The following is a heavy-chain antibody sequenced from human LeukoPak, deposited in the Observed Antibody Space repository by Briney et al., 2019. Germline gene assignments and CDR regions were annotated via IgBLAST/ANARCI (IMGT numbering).Heavy chain of an antibody. V-gene: IGHV3-53*01. J-gene: IGHJ3*02. D-gene: IGHD6-19*01. Sequence: GGSLRPSCAASGFIVSSNYMTWVRQAPGKGLEWVSVIYSGGNTYYADSVKGRFTISRDNSKNTVYLQMNTLRAEDTAVYYCSRAGIAVAGLYTGVFGIWGQGTMVTVSS. CDR1: GFIVSSNY. CDR2: IYSGGNT. CDR3: SRAGIAVAGLYTGVFGI.